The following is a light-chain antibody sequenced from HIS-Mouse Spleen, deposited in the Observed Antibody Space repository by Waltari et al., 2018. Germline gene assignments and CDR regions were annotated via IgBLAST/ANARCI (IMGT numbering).Light chain of an antibody. V-gene: IGLV3-10*01. CDR3: YSTDSSGNHRV. Sequence: SYELTQPPSVSVSPGQTARITCSGDALPKNYAYWYQQKSGQAPVLVIYEDSKRPSGIPERFSGSSSGTMATLTNSGAQVEDEADYYCYSTDSSGNHRVFGGGTKLTVL. CDR1: ALPKNY. J-gene: IGLJ2*01. CDR2: EDS.